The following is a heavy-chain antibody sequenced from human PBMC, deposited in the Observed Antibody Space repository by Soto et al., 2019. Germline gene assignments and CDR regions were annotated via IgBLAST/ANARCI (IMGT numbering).Heavy chain of an antibody. CDR3: ARDLRQWLVTLRRNYYYGMDV. D-gene: IGHD6-19*01. CDR2: IEQDGSER. CDR1: GFTFSSYA. V-gene: IGHV3-7*01. J-gene: IGHJ6*02. Sequence: PGGSLRLSCAASGFTFSSYAMSWVRQAPGQGLEWVANIEQDGSERYYVDSVKGRFTISRDNAKNSLYLQMNSLRAEDTAVYYCARDLRQWLVTLRRNYYYGMDVWGQGTTVTVSS.